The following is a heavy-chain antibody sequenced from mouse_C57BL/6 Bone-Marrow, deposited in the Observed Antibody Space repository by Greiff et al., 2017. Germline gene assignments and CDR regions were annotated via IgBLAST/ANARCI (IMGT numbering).Heavy chain of an antibody. Sequence: QVQLQQSGAELVQPGASVKISCKASGYAFSSYWMNWVKQRPGKGLEWIGQIYPGDGDTNYNGKFKGKATLTADKSSSTAYMQLSSLTSEDSAVYFCARSGLITTVVAFDYWGQGTTLTVSS. D-gene: IGHD1-1*01. J-gene: IGHJ2*01. CDR1: GYAFSSYW. CDR3: ARSGLITTVVAFDY. V-gene: IGHV1-80*01. CDR2: IYPGDGDT.